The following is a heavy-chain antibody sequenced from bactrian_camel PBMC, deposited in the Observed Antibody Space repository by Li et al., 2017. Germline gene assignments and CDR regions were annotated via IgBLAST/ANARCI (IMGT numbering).Heavy chain of an antibody. D-gene: IGHD1*01. J-gene: IGHJ4*01. V-gene: IGHV3S40*01. CDR1: GYTANTGC. Sequence: VQLVESGGAAVQNGGSLTLSCASSGYTANTGCMGWFRQNPGKEREGIAVVYGGGGFPLYADSVKGRFTITQDNAENTVYLQMNNLKPEDTSMYYCAADMRPSMLPPLVRAYSVWGQGTQVTV. CDR3: AADMRPSMLPPLVRAYSV. CDR2: VYGGGGFP.